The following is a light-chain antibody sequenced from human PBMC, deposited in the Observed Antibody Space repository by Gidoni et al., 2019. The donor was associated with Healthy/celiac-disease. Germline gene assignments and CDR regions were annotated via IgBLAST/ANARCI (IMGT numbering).Light chain of an antibody. J-gene: IGKJ3*01. CDR1: QSVSSY. Sequence: DIVLTQSPATLSLSPGERATLSCRASQSVSSYLAWYQQKPGQAPRLLIYDASNRATGIPARFSGSGSGTDFTLTISSLEPEDFAVYYCQQRSNWREAFGPGTKVDIK. CDR2: DAS. V-gene: IGKV3-11*01. CDR3: QQRSNWREA.